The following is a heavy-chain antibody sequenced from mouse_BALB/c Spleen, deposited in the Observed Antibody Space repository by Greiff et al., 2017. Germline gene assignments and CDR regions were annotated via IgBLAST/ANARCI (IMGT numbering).Heavy chain of an antibody. J-gene: IGHJ3*01. V-gene: IGHV5-9-4*01. Sequence: EVQGVESGGGLVKPGGSLKLSCAASGFTFSSYAMSWVRQSPEKRLEWVAEISSGGSYTYYPDTVTGRFTISRDNAKNTLYLEMSSLRSEDTAMYYCTRGGGLLAWFAYWGQGTLVTVSA. CDR3: TRGGGLLAWFAY. D-gene: IGHD2-3*01. CDR2: ISSGGSYT. CDR1: GFTFSSYA.